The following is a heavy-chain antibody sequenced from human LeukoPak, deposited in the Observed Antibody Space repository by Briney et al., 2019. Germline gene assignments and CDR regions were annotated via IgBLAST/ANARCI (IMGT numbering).Heavy chain of an antibody. J-gene: IGHJ5*02. CDR3: ARDTSDTAMVYNWFDP. V-gene: IGHV1-69*13. D-gene: IGHD5-18*01. Sequence: GASVKVSCKASGGTFSSYAISWVRQTPGQGLEWMGGIIPIFGTANYAQKFQGRVTITVDESTSTAYMELSSLRSEDTAVYYCARDTSDTAMVYNWFDPWGQGTLVTVSS. CDR2: IIPIFGTA. CDR1: GGTFSSYA.